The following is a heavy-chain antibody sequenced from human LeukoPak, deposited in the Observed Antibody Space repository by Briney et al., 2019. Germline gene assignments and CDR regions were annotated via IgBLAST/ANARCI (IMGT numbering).Heavy chain of an antibody. V-gene: IGHV3-7*01. CDR2: INKDGSEK. CDR1: GFTFSTYW. CDR3: ARQVPTAEFDY. J-gene: IGHJ4*02. Sequence: GGSLRLSCAASGFTFSTYWMTWVRQAPGKGLEWVANINKDGSEKKYVDSVKGRFTISRDNAQNSLYLEVNSLRGDDTAVYFCARQVPTAEFDYWGQGTLVTVSS. D-gene: IGHD1-1*01.